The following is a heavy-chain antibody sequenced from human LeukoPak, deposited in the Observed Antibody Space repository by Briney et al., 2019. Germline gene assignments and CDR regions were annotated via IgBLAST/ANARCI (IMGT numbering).Heavy chain of an antibody. D-gene: IGHD3-10*01. CDR1: GFTFSSYA. CDR3: AKDSGVLWFGENYHYMHV. V-gene: IGHV3-30*04. CDR2: ISYDGSNK. Sequence: PGGSLRLSCAASGFTFSSYAMHWVRQAPGKGLEWVAVISYDGSNKYYADSVKGRFTISRDNSKNTLYLQMNSLRAEDTAVYYCAKDSGVLWFGENYHYMHVWGKGTTVTISS. J-gene: IGHJ6*03.